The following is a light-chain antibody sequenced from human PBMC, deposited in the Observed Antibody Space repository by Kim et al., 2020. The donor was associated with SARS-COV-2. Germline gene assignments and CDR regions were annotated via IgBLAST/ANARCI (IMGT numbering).Light chain of an antibody. Sequence: VTISSTRSSSNIGAGYDVHWYQQLPGPPPKLLIYGNSNRPSGVPDRFSGSKSGTSASLAITGLQAEDEADYYCQSYDSSLSAYVVFGGGTQLTVL. CDR3: QSYDSSLSAYVV. J-gene: IGLJ2*01. CDR1: SSNIGAGYD. CDR2: GNS. V-gene: IGLV1-40*01.